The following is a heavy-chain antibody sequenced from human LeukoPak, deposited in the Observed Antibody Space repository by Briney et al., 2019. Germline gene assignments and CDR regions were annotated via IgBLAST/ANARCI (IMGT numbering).Heavy chain of an antibody. Sequence: SSEILSLTCAVYGGSFSGYYWSWIRQPPGKGLEWIGEINHSGSTNYNPSLKSRVTISVDTSKNQFSLKLSSVTAADTAVYYCARGTRPRVGATGSFNYWGQGTLVTVSS. CDR3: ARGTRPRVGATGSFNY. J-gene: IGHJ4*02. CDR1: GGSFSGYY. D-gene: IGHD1-26*01. CDR2: INHSGST. V-gene: IGHV4-34*01.